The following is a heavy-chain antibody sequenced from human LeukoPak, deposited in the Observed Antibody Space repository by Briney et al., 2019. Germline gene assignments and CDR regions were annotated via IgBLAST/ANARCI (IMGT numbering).Heavy chain of an antibody. D-gene: IGHD3/OR15-3a*01. J-gene: IGHJ6*03. CDR2: IYYSGST. CDR1: GGSMSSSSYY. Sequence: SETLSLTCTVSGGSMSSSSYYWGWIRQPPGKGLEWIGNIYYSGSTYYNPSLKSRVTISVDTSKNQFSLKLSSVTAADTAVYYCARIGQSVHYYMDVWGNGTTVDVSS. V-gene: IGHV4-39*07. CDR3: ARIGQSVHYYMDV.